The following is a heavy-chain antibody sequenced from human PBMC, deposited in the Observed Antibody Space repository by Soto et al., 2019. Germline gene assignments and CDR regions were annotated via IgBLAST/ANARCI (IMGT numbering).Heavy chain of an antibody. CDR3: AKDRRQWRDAFDI. J-gene: IGHJ3*02. CDR1: GFTFSSYA. D-gene: IGHD6-19*01. CDR2: ISGSGGST. V-gene: IGHV3-23*01. Sequence: LSLTCAASGFTFSSYAMSWVHQAPGKGLEWVSAISGSGGSTYYADSVKGRFTISRDNSKNTLYLQMNSLRAEDTAVYYCAKDRRQWRDAFDIWGQGTMVTVSS.